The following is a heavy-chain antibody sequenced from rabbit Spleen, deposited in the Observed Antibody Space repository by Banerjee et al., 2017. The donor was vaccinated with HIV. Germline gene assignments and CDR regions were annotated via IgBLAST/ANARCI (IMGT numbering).Heavy chain of an antibody. V-gene: IGHV1S45*01. CDR2: IYGGDGSSSGFT. J-gene: IGHJ2*01. CDR1: GFSFSSSYY. Sequence: QEQLVESGGDLVQPEGSLTLTCTASGFSFSSSYYMCWVRQAPGKGLEWIACIYGGDGSSSGFTYSATWATGRFTISKTSSTTVTLQMTSLTVADTATYFCARDYVNVFDPWGPGTLVTVS. D-gene: IGHD4-2*01. CDR3: ARDYVNVFDP.